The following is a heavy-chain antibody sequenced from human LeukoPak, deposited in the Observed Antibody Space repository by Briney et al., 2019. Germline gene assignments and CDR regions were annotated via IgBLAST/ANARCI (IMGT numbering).Heavy chain of an antibody. D-gene: IGHD5-18*01. J-gene: IGHJ6*02. CDR2: IDPSDSYT. CDR3: ARHRDTIPADYYFGMDV. V-gene: IGHV5-10-1*01. Sequence: GESRKISCKGSGYTFTSYWISWVRQMPGKGLEWMGRIDPSDSYTNYSPSFHGHVTISADKSISTAYLQWSSLKASDTAIYYCARHRDTIPADYYFGMDVWGQGTTVTV. CDR1: GYTFTSYW.